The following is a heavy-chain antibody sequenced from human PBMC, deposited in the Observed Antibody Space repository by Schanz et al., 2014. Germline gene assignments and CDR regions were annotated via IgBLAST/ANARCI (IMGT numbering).Heavy chain of an antibody. J-gene: IGHJ5*02. CDR1: GYSFTSYW. V-gene: IGHV5-10-1*03. D-gene: IGHD6-19*01. Sequence: EVQLVQSGAEVKKPGESLRISCKGSGYSFTSYWISWVRQMPGKGVEWMGSIDPSDSYTNYSPSFQGHVTISTDKSISTSYLQWTSLKASDTAMYYCARNDGDSSGWSVWFDPWGQGTLVFVSS. CDR3: ARNDGDSSGWSVWFDP. CDR2: IDPSDSYT.